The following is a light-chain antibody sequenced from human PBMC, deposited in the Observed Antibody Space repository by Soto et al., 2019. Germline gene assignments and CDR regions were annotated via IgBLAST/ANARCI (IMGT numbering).Light chain of an antibody. J-gene: IGKJ5*01. CDR1: QSFSNY. CDR3: QQRRHWPLT. Sequence: EIVLTQSPATLSLSPGERATLSCRASQSFSNYLAWYHQKPGQAPRLLIYDASMRATGIPARFSGSGSGTDFTLTISSLEPGDVAVYYCQQRRHWPLTFGQGTRLEI. CDR2: DAS. V-gene: IGKV3-11*01.